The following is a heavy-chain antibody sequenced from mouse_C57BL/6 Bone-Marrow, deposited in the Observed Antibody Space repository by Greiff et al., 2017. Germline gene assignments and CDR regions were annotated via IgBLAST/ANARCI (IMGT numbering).Heavy chain of an antibody. D-gene: IGHD1-1*01. CDR3: VRLYYGYAMDY. J-gene: IGHJ4*01. Sequence: EVKVEEYGGGLVQPKGSLKLSCAASGFSFNTYAMNWVRQAPGKGLEWVARIRSKSNNYATYYADSVKDRFTISRDDSESMLYLQMNNLKTEDTAMYYCVRLYYGYAMDYWGQGTSVTVSS. CDR1: GFSFNTYA. CDR2: IRSKSNNYAT. V-gene: IGHV10-1*01.